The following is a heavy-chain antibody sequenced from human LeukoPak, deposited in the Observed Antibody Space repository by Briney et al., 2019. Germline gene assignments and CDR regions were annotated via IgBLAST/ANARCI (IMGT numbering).Heavy chain of an antibody. CDR1: GFTFTACE. J-gene: IGHJ3*02. D-gene: IGHD3-10*01. V-gene: IGHV3-48*03. CDR2: ISRSGSTR. Sequence: QPGGSLRLSCAISGFTFTACELTWVRQAPGRVLEWFSYISRSGSTRYYADSVKGRFTISRDNAKNSLYLQMNSLRAEDTAVYYCERVATMVRVPLDALDIWGQGTMVSVSS. CDR3: ERVATMVRVPLDALDI.